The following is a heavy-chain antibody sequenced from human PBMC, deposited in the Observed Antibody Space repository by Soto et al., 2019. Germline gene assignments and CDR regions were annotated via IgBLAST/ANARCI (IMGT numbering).Heavy chain of an antibody. Sequence: LSLTCTVCGGSIANNNYFWGWVRQPPGKGLEWIGSAAYSGGTYKNPSLKSRVTVSVDTSKNQFSLKLTSVTAADTAVYYCAKVVVGATSHSDFDSWGQGTLVTVSS. D-gene: IGHD2-15*01. CDR2: AAYSGGT. CDR1: GGSIANNNYF. V-gene: IGHV4-39*01. CDR3: AKVVVGATSHSDFDS. J-gene: IGHJ4*02.